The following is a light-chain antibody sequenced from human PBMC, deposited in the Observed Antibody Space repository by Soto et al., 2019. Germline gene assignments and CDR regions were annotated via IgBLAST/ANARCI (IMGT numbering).Light chain of an antibody. CDR1: RDIGND. V-gene: IGKV1-6*01. CDR3: MQALQTPRT. Sequence: AIQMTQSPSSLSASVGDRVTITCRASRDIGNDLGWYQQKPGKAPKHLIFAASNLQSGVPSRFSGGGSGTDFTLKISKVEAEDVGVYYCMQALQTPRTFGQGTKLEIK. J-gene: IGKJ2*02. CDR2: AAS.